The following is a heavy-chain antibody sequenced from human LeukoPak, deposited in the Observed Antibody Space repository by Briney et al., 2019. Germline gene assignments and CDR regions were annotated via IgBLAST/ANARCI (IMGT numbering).Heavy chain of an antibody. CDR2: IYPGDSDT. D-gene: IGHD3-22*01. Sequence: GESLKISCKGSGYSFTSYWIGWVRQMPGKGLEWMGIIYPGDSDTRYSPSFQGQVTISADKSISTAYLQWSSLKASDTAMYYCARLSPCTSYYDSSGSPPPYAFDIWGQGTMVTVSS. CDR1: GYSFTSYW. CDR3: ARLSPCTSYYDSSGSPPPYAFDI. J-gene: IGHJ3*02. V-gene: IGHV5-51*01.